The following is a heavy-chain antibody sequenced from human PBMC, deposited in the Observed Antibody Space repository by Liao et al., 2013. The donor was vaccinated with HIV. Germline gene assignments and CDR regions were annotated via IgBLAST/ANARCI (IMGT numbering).Heavy chain of an antibody. Sequence: QVHLQESGPGLVKPSETLSLTCTVSGGSISSYYWSWLRQSAGKGLEWIGRIHPTGNTNYNPSLKSRVSISVDSSTNRFSLLMTSVTAADTAVYYCARGRPYTMVRGVRRHFQHWGQGTLVTVSS. CDR2: IHPTGNT. V-gene: IGHV4-4*07. D-gene: IGHD3-10*01. CDR1: GGSISSYY. J-gene: IGHJ1*01. CDR3: ARGRPYTMVRGVRRHFQH.